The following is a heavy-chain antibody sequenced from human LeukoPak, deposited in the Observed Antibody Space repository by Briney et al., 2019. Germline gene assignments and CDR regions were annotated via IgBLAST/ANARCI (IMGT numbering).Heavy chain of an antibody. V-gene: IGHV3-7*01. D-gene: IGHD2-2*01. CDR1: GFTFSSYW. J-gene: IGHJ4*02. CDR2: IKQDGSEK. CDR3: ARDKGWSSTSCFNYFDY. Sequence: PGGSLRLYCAASGFTFSSYWMSWVRQAPGKGLEWVANIKQDGSEKYYVDSVKGRFTISRDNAKNSLYLQMNSLRAEDTAVYYCARDKGWSSTSCFNYFDYWGQGTLVTVSS.